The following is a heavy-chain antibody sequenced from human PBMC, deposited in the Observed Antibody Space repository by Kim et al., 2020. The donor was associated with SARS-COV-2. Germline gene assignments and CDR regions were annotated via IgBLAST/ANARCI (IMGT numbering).Heavy chain of an antibody. J-gene: IGHJ1*01. D-gene: IGHD6-19*01. CDR3: LTDLPVAGTFSYFHH. Sequence: ASVKVSCKASGYTFISYAIHWVRQAPGQRLEWMGWINTGNGNTQYSQNFQGRVTFTRDKSASTAYMQMSSLRSEDTALYYCLTDLPVAGTFSYFHHWGQGTLVTVSS. V-gene: IGHV1-3*04. CDR1: GYTFISYA. CDR2: INTGNGNT.